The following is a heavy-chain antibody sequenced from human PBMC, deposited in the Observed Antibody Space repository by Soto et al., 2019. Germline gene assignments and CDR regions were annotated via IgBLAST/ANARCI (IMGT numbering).Heavy chain of an antibody. J-gene: IGHJ6*03. CDR2: ISAYNGDT. D-gene: IGHD6-19*01. CDR3: ARDRGVAPPVAGNTHYYYYMDV. Sequence: QDQLVQSGGEVKKPGASVKVSCKASGYSFTNYGITWVRQAPGQGFEWMGWISAYNGDTKYAQKLRGRVTMTTDASTSTAYLELRSLRSDDTAVYYCARDRGVAPPVAGNTHYYYYMDVWGKGTTVTVSS. CDR1: GYSFTNYG. V-gene: IGHV1-18*01.